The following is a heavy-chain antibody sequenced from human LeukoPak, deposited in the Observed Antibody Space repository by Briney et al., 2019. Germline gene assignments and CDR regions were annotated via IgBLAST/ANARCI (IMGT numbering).Heavy chain of an antibody. V-gene: IGHV3-30*02. Sequence: GGSPRLSCAASGFTFSSYGMHWVRQAPGKGLEWVAFIRYDGSNKYYADSVKGRFTISRDNSKNTLYLQMNSLRAEDTAVYYCAKQERSYSSGWYVFDYWGQGTLVTVSS. J-gene: IGHJ4*02. CDR1: GFTFSSYG. D-gene: IGHD6-19*01. CDR2: IRYDGSNK. CDR3: AKQERSYSSGWYVFDY.